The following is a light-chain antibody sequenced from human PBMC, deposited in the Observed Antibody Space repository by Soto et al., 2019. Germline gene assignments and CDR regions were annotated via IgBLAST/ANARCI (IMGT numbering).Light chain of an antibody. CDR1: SSNIGSNT. Sequence: QSVLTQPPSASGTPGQRVTISCSGSSSNIGSNTVNWYQQLPGTAPKLLIYSNNQRPSGVPDRFSGSKSGTSASLAISGLQSEDEADYYCAAWXDSLNGYALGTGTKVTVL. J-gene: IGLJ1*01. V-gene: IGLV1-44*01. CDR3: AAWXDSLNGYA. CDR2: SNN.